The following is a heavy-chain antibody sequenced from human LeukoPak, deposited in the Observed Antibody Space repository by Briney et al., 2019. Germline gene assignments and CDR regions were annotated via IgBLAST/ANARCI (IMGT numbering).Heavy chain of an antibody. CDR3: ARNPLFTIFGVLTAAFYFYYMDV. V-gene: IGHV3-74*01. J-gene: IGHJ6*03. D-gene: IGHD3-3*01. CDR1: GFTFSNYW. Sequence: PGGSLRLSCAASGFTFSNYWMHWVRQAPGKGLVWVSHINSGGSSTSYADSVKGRFTISRDNAKNTLYLQMNSLSAEDTAVYYCARNPLFTIFGVLTAAFYFYYMDVWGKGTTVTVSS. CDR2: INSGGSST.